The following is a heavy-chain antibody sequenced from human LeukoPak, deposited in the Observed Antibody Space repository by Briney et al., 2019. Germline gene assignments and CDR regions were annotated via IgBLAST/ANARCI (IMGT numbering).Heavy chain of an antibody. J-gene: IGHJ5*02. Sequence: GGSLRLSCAASGFTFDDYAMHWVRQAPGKGLEWVSGISWNSGSIGYADSVKGRFTISRDNAKNSLYLQMNSLRAEDTAVYYCARDELDTALRFDPWGQGTLVTVSS. D-gene: IGHD5-18*01. CDR2: ISWNSGSI. CDR1: GFTFDDYA. V-gene: IGHV3-9*01. CDR3: ARDELDTALRFDP.